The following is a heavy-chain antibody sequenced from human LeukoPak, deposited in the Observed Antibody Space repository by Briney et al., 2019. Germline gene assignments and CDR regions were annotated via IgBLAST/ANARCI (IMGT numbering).Heavy chain of an antibody. CDR3: AKDRGYQHYYYYYMDV. V-gene: IGHV3-48*03. CDR1: GFTFSIYE. J-gene: IGHJ6*03. D-gene: IGHD3-22*01. CDR2: ISTSGTSI. Sequence: PGGSLRLSCAASGFTFSIYEINWVRQAPGKGLEWLSHISTSGTSIHYADSVKGRFTISRDNSKNTLYLQMNSLRAEDTAVYYCAKDRGYQHYYYYYMDVWGKGTTVTVSS.